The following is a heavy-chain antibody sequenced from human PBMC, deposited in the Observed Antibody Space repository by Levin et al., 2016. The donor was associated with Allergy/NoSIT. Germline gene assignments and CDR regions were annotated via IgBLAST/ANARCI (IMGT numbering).Heavy chain of an antibody. Sequence: WIRQPPGKGLEWIGSIYYSGSTYYNPSLKSRVTISVDTSKNQFSLKLSSVTAADTAVYYCARHIPDYLMVTIYYFDYWGQGTLVTVSS. V-gene: IGHV4-39*01. CDR2: IYYSGST. J-gene: IGHJ4*02. CDR3: ARHIPDYLMVTIYYFDY. D-gene: IGHD5-18*01.